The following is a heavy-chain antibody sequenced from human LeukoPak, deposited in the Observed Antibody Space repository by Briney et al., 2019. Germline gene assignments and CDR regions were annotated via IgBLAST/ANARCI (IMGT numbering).Heavy chain of an antibody. CDR2: ISGSGGST. D-gene: IGHD2-2*02. V-gene: IGHV3-23*01. CDR3: AKDLRYCSSTSCYTDAFDI. Sequence: GGSLRVSCAASGCSFSSYARSWVLQSPGKGLEWVSAISGSGGSTYYADSVKGRFTISRDNSKNTLYLQMNSLRAEDTAVYYCAKDLRYCSSTSCYTDAFDIWGQGTMVTVSS. J-gene: IGHJ3*02. CDR1: GCSFSSYA.